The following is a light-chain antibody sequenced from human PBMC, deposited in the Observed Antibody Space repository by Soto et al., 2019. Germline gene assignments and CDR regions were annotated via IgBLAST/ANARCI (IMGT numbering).Light chain of an antibody. CDR3: QQYNNCAPRT. CDR1: QSVSSN. J-gene: IGKJ4*01. CDR2: GAS. Sequence: EIVMTQSPATLSVSPGERATLSCRASQSVSSNLAWYQQKPGQAPRLLIYGASTRATGIPARFSGSGSGTEFTLTISSLQSVDFEVSYRQQYNNCAPRTFGVGTKVQIK. V-gene: IGKV3-15*01.